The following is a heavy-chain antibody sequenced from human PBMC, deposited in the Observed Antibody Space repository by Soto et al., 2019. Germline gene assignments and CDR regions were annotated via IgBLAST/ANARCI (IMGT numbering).Heavy chain of an antibody. CDR1: GASISSYN. CDR3: ARDRGEYTSSWFWYSSH. V-gene: IGHV4-4*07. D-gene: IGHD6-13*01. Sequence: SETLSLTCSVSGASISSYNWNWVRQSAGKGPEWVGRLNIAGTINYNPSLKSRITMSMDTSKNQISLHLRSVTAADTAMYYCARDRGEYTSSWFWYSSHWGHGTLVTVSS. CDR2: LNIAGTI. J-gene: IGHJ1*01.